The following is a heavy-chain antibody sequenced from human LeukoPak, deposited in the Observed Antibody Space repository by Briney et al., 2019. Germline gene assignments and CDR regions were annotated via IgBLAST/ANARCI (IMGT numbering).Heavy chain of an antibody. D-gene: IGHD3-3*01. CDR3: ARERQGEWLYDAFDI. CDR2: ISGNDGNT. CDR1: GFTFNNYA. V-gene: IGHV3-23*01. Sequence: GGSLRLSCAGSGFTFNNYAMSWVRQAPGKGLEWVSVISGNDGNTFYADSVKGRFTISRDNSKNTLYLQMNSLRPEDTAVYYCARERQGEWLYDAFDIWGQGTMVTVSS. J-gene: IGHJ3*02.